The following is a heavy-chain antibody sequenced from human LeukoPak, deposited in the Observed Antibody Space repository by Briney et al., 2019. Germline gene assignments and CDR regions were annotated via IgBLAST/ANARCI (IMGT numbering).Heavy chain of an antibody. D-gene: IGHD3-22*01. V-gene: IGHV3-11*06. CDR1: GFTFSDYY. CDR2: ISSSSSYT. J-gene: IGHJ4*02. CDR3: ARVAAWDSSGYLFEY. Sequence: PGGSLRLSCAASGFTFSDYYMSWIRQAPGKGLEWVSYISSSSSYTNYADSVKGRFTISRDNAKNSLYLQMNSLRAEDTAVYYCARVAAWDSSGYLFEYWGQGTLVTVSS.